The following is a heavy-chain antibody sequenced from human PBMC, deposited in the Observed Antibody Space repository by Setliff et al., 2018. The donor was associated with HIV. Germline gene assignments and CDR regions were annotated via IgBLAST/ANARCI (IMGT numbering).Heavy chain of an antibody. CDR2: IYYVGWS. J-gene: IGHJ6*03. CDR3: VSEAWTSYRSSSGYYYYYMDV. V-gene: IGHV4-4*07. D-gene: IGHD6-6*01. Sequence: SETLSLTCSVSGGSLQGYYWSWIRQPAGKGLQWIGRIYYVGWSKYNPSLEDRVTMSVDTSNNQFSLSLTSVTAADTAVYYCVSEAWTSYRSSSGYYYYYMDVWGKGTTVTVSS. CDR1: GGSLQGYY.